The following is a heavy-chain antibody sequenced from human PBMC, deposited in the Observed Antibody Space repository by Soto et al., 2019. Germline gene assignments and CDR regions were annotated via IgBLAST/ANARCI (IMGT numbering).Heavy chain of an antibody. CDR3: ASQSVYSYGYYYYCDY. CDR1: GGSISSSSYY. Sequence: SETLSLTCTVSGGSISSSSYYWGWIRQPPGKGLEWIGRIYYSQSTYYNPSLKSRVTISVDTSKNQFSLKLSSVTAADTAVYYCASQSVYSYGYYYYCDYWGQGTLGTVSS. CDR2: IYYSQST. D-gene: IGHD5-18*01. J-gene: IGHJ4*02. V-gene: IGHV4-39*01.